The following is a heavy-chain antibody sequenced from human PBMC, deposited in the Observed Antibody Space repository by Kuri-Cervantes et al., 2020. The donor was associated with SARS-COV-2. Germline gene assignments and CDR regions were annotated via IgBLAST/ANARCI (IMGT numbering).Heavy chain of an antibody. CDR3: ARAIPGGFDWLLRSDYYYYYMDV. CDR2: ISAYNGNT. V-gene: IGHV1-18*01. Sequence: ASVKVSCKASGYTFTSYGISWVRQAPGQGLEWMGWISAYNGNTNYAQKLQGRVTMTTDTSTNTAYMELRSLRSDDTAVYYCARAIPGGFDWLLRSDYYYYYMDVWGKGTTVTVS. CDR1: GYTFTSYG. D-gene: IGHD3-9*01. J-gene: IGHJ6*03.